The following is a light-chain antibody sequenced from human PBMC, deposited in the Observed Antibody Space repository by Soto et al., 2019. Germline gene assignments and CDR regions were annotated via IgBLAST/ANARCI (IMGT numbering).Light chain of an antibody. CDR1: QSISTY. Sequence: DIQMTQSPSSLSASVGDRVTITCRASQSISTYLNCYQQMPGKVPKLLIYAAFSLQSGVQSRFSDSGSGTGFTLTISSLQPEDFATYYCQPSYSIPRTFGQWTHIEIK. J-gene: IGKJ1*01. CDR2: AAF. CDR3: QPSYSIPRT. V-gene: IGKV1-39*01.